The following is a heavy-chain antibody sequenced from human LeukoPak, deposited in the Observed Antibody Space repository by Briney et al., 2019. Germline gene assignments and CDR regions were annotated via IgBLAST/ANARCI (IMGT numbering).Heavy chain of an antibody. CDR3: AKAIVRAFDI. J-gene: IGHJ3*02. CDR2: ISWNSGRI. CDR1: GFNFDDYV. D-gene: IGHD6-6*01. V-gene: IGHV3-9*01. Sequence: GRSLRLCCAACGFNFDDYVMRGLRQAAGGGVGVVSGISWNSGRIGSAAVVRGRFTISRDNAKNSLYLQMNSLRAEDTALYYCAKAIVRAFDIWGQGTMVTVSS.